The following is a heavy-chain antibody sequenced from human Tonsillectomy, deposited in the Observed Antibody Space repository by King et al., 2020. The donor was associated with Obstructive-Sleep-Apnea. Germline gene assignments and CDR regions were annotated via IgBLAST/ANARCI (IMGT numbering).Heavy chain of an antibody. Sequence: VQLVESGGGLVQPGGSLRLSCVASGFTFRSYAMSWVRQAPGKGLEWVSGISGSGYSTFYADSVKGRFTISRDNSKNTLYLQMNSLRADDTAVYYCAKDSPAYYNDGSAPTWGQGTLVTVSS. V-gene: IGHV3-23*04. J-gene: IGHJ5*02. CDR3: AKDSPAYYNDGSAPT. CDR2: ISGSGYST. CDR1: GFTFRSYA. D-gene: IGHD3-22*01.